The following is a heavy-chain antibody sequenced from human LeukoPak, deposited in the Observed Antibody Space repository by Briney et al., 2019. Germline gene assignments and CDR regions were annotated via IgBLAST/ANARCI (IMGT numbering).Heavy chain of an antibody. CDR2: ISPSSGTT. Sequence: GGSLRLSCAASGFTFSSSAISWVRQAPGKGPEWVSAISPSSGTTYYTDSVKGRFTISRDNSKNTLYLQMNSLRAEDTAVYYCAKRAHCTTSACYAFDIWGQGTMVTVSS. CDR3: AKRAHCTTSACYAFDI. V-gene: IGHV3-23*01. CDR1: GFTFSSSA. J-gene: IGHJ3*02. D-gene: IGHD2-8*01.